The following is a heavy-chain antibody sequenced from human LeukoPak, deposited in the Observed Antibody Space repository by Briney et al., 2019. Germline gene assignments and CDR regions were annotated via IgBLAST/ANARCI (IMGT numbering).Heavy chain of an antibody. D-gene: IGHD3-22*01. CDR2: ISGSGGST. CDR1: GFTFSSYA. Sequence: GGSLRLSCAASGFTFSSYAMSWVRQAPGKGLEWVSAISGSGGSTYYADSVKGRFTISRDNSKNTLYLQMNSLRAEDTAEYYCAKGNWPAYYYDSSGYTIDYWGQGTLVTVSS. V-gene: IGHV3-23*01. J-gene: IGHJ4*02. CDR3: AKGNWPAYYYDSSGYTIDY.